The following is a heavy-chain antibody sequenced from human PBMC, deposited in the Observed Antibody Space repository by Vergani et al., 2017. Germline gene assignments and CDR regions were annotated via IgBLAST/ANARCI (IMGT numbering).Heavy chain of an antibody. CDR2: IYYTGTT. Sequence: QLQLQESGPGLVKPSETLSLTCTVSGVSIGSNSYYWGWIRHPPGKGLEWIGTIYYTGTTYYNEAHKSRLTISVDTSKNQFPLNLTSVTAADTAVYYCTRHGRSGWAGYFQHWGQGTLVTASS. D-gene: IGHD6-19*01. CDR3: TRHGRSGWAGYFQH. J-gene: IGHJ1*01. V-gene: IGHV4-39*01. CDR1: GVSIGSNSYY.